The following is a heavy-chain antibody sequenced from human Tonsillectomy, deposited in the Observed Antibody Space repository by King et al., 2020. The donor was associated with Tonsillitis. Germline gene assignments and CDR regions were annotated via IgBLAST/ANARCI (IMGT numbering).Heavy chain of an antibody. V-gene: IGHV2-70*11. J-gene: IGHJ6*03. CDR1: GFSLSTSGMC. Sequence: VTLQVSGPALVKPTKTLTLTCTFSGFSLSTSGMCVSWIRQPPGKALEWLARIDWDDDKYYSTSLKTRLTISKDNSKNQVVLTMTNMDPVDTATYYCARMVVAAMSGDYYYNYMDVWGKGTTVTVSS. CDR2: IDWDDDK. CDR3: ARMVVAAMSGDYYYNYMDV. D-gene: IGHD2-15*01.